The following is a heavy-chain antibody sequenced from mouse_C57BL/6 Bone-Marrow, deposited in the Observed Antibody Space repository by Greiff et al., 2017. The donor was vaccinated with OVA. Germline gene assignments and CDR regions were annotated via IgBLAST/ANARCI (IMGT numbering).Heavy chain of an antibody. J-gene: IGHJ1*03. CDR3: ARWSTTVARYFDV. CDR1: GYTFTDYN. D-gene: IGHD1-1*01. Sequence: EVKLQESGPELVKPGASVKIPCKASGYTFTDYNMDWVKQSHGKSLEWIGDINPNNGGTIYNQKFKGKATLTVDKSSSTAYMELRSLTSEDTAVYYCARWSTTVARYFDVWGTGTTVTVSS. V-gene: IGHV1-18*01. CDR2: INPNNGGT.